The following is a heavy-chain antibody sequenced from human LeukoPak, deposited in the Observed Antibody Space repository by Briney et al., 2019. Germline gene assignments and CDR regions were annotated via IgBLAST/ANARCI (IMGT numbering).Heavy chain of an antibody. CDR3: AGYSSTFYFYYGMDL. V-gene: IGHV4-34*01. Sequence: PSETLSLTCAVYGGSFSGYYWSWIRQPPGKGLEWIGEINHSGSTNYNPSLKSRVTISVGTSKNQFSLNLSSVTPADTAVYYCAGYSSTFYFYYGMDLWAKGPRSPFP. CDR2: INHSGST. J-gene: IGHJ6*02. CDR1: GGSFSGYY. D-gene: IGHD2-2*01.